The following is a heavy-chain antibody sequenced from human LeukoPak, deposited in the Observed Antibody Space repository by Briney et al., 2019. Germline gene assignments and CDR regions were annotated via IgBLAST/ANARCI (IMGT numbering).Heavy chain of an antibody. J-gene: IGHJ6*02. Sequence: SVKVSCKASGGTFSSYAISWVRQAPEQGLEWMGGIIPIFGTANYAQKFQGRVTITADESTSTAYMELSSLRSEDTAVYYCARKIAAVRTFGYYYYGMDVWGQGTTVTVSS. D-gene: IGHD3-16*01. CDR1: GGTFSSYA. V-gene: IGHV1-69*01. CDR2: IIPIFGTA. CDR3: ARKIAAVRTFGYYYYGMDV.